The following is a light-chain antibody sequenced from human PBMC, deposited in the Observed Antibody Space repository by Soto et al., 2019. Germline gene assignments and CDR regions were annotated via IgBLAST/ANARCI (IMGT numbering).Light chain of an antibody. V-gene: IGKV3-15*01. CDR3: QHYHNWPPWT. Sequence: EIVMTQSPATLSVSPGERATLSCRASQSVSSNLAWYQQKPGQAPSLLIYGASTRASGVPARFSGIGSGTEFTLTISSLQSEHFAVYYRQHYHNWPPWTFGQGTKVEIK. CDR2: GAS. J-gene: IGKJ1*01. CDR1: QSVSSN.